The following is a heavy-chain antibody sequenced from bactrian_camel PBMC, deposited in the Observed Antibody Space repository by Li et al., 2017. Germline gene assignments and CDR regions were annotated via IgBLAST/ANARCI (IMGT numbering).Heavy chain of an antibody. CDR3: AARKSDGGSQPYDY. V-gene: IGHV3S1*01. Sequence: HVQLVESGGGSVQAGGSMRLSCVASESTPRSRCMAWFRQAPGKEREGVARIHTRNTAASYADSVRGRFTVSRDDAKNTLYLQLNSLKTEDMAMYYCAARKSDGGSQPYDYWGQGTQVTVS. J-gene: IGHJ4*01. CDR2: IHTRNTAA. D-gene: IGHD2*01. CDR1: ESTPRSRC.